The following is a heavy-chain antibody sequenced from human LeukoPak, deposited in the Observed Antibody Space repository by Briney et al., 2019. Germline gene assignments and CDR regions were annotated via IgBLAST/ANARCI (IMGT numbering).Heavy chain of an antibody. CDR2: IKTKLENYAT. Sequence: GGSLRLSCAASGFRFSDADMHWVRQASGKGLEWVGRIKTKLENYATAYAASVKGRFTISRDDSKNTAFLVMTSLQTEDTAMYYCFKRVGGPARDFYDMDVWGKGTTVTVFS. J-gene: IGHJ6*04. CDR3: FKRVGGPARDFYDMDV. V-gene: IGHV3-73*01. D-gene: IGHD1-26*01. CDR1: GFRFSDAD.